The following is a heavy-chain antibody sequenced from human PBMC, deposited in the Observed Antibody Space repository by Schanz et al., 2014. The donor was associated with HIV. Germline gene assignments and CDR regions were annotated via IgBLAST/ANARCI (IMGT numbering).Heavy chain of an antibody. V-gene: IGHV3-30*18. J-gene: IGHJ5*02. CDR2: ISYDGNNK. Sequence: QVQLVESGGGVVQPGRSQRLSCAASGFTFRNFGMHWVRQAPGKGLEWVAVISYDGNNKYYADSLKGRFTISRDNSKNTLYLQMNRLRAEDTAVYYCAKGSVATSYGWFDPWGQGTLVTVSS. CDR3: AKGSVATSYGWFDP. CDR1: GFTFRNFG. D-gene: IGHD5-12*01.